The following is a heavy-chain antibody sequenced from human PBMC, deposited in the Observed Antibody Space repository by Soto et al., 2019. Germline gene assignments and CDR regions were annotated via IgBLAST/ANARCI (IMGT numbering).Heavy chain of an antibody. CDR1: GFTFSSYG. Sequence: GGSLRLSCAASGFTFSSYGMHWVRQAPGKGLEWVAVISYDGSNKYYADSVKGRFTISRDNSKNTLYLQMNSLRAEDTAVYYCAKDGGSYVYYGMDVWGQGTTVTVSS. V-gene: IGHV3-30*18. CDR3: AKDGGSYVYYGMDV. D-gene: IGHD1-26*01. CDR2: ISYDGSNK. J-gene: IGHJ6*02.